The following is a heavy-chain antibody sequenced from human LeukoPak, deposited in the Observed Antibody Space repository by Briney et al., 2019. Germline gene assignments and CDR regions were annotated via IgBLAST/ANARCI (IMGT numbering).Heavy chain of an antibody. CDR2: LYYTGST. V-gene: IGHV4-59*08. J-gene: IGHJ5*02. Sequence: SSETLSLTCAVSGASIRNDYGSWIRQPPGKGLEGIGYLYYTGSTNYNPSLKSRFTISVDTSKNHLSLRLSSVTAADTAVYYCATHGGTTTVRWFDPWGQGILVTVSS. D-gene: IGHD4-17*01. CDR3: ATHGGTTTVRWFDP. CDR1: GASIRNDY.